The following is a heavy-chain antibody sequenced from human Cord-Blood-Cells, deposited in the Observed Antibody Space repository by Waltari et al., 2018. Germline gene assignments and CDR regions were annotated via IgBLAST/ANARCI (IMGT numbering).Heavy chain of an antibody. CDR1: GSTFTGSY. CDR3: ARARRTAAYYFDY. D-gene: IGHD2-2*01. V-gene: IGHV1-2*02. J-gene: IGHJ4*02. Sequence: QVQLVQSGAEVKKPGASVKVSCTASGSTFTGSYMHWARQAPGQGLEWTGLINPNSGGTNYAQKFQGRVTMTRDTSISTAYMELSRLRSDDTAVYYCARARRTAAYYFDYWGQGTLVTVSS. CDR2: INPNSGGT.